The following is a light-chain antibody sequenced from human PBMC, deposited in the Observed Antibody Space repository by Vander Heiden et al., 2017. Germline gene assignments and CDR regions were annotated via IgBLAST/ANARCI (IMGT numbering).Light chain of an antibody. CDR3: MLGINWPPRYS. V-gene: IGKV2-30*01. CDR1: LSLEYSDETTY. Sequence: DVVMTQSPRSLSVTLGQPASISCRSSLSLEYSDETTYLNWFHQRPGQSPRRLIYNVSHRDSGVPDRFGGSGSGTDFTLKINRVEADDVGVFFCMLGINWPPRYSFGQGTKLEIK. CDR2: NVS. J-gene: IGKJ2*03.